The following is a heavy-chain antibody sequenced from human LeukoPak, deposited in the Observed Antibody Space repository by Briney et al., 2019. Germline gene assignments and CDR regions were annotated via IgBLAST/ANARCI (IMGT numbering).Heavy chain of an antibody. CDR3: ARDLNDLLQNYRSTWYPADY. Sequence: PGGSLRLSCAASGFTFSTCWMNWVRQAPGKGLVWVSRVNNDGSSTSYADSVKGRFTISRDNTKNTLYLQMNSLRAEDTAVYYCARDLNDLLQNYRSTWYPADYWGQGTLVTVSS. CDR2: VNNDGSST. J-gene: IGHJ4*02. CDR1: GFTFSTCW. D-gene: IGHD6-13*01. V-gene: IGHV3-74*01.